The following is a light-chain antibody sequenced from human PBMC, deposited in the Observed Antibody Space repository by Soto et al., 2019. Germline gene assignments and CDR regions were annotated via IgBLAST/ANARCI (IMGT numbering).Light chain of an antibody. V-gene: IGKV1-12*01. CDR1: QGISRW. Sequence: DIQMTQSPSSVSASVGDRVTITCRASQGISRWLACYQQKPGKDAKLLIYAASSVQSGVPSRLSGSGSGTDFTLTISSLQPEDFATYYCQQANSFPHTFGQGTKLEIK. J-gene: IGKJ2*01. CDR2: AAS. CDR3: QQANSFPHT.